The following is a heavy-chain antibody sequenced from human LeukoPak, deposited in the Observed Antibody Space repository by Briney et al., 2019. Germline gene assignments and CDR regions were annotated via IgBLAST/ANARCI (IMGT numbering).Heavy chain of an antibody. D-gene: IGHD1-26*01. Sequence: GGSLRLSCAAPGFTFSSYWMHWVRQAPGKGLVWVSRINSDGSSTSYADSVKGRFTISRDNAKNTLYLQMNSLRAEDTAVYYCARGPVGATPYYYYGMDVWGQGTTVTVSS. CDR2: INSDGSST. J-gene: IGHJ6*02. CDR3: ARGPVGATPYYYYGMDV. CDR1: GFTFSSYW. V-gene: IGHV3-74*01.